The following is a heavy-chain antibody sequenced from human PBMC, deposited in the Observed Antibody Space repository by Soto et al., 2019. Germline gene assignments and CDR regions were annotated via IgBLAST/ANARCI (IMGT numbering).Heavy chain of an antibody. CDR2: IDHSGST. D-gene: IGHD3-10*01. Sequence: SETLSLTCAFSGGSFSAYYWTWIRQPPGRGLEWIGEIDHSGSTNYNPSLEGRVTMSIDTAKNRFSLNVTSVTAADTAVYYCVRVVRYSGLDDWGQWTTV. V-gene: IGHV4-34*01. CDR1: GGSFSAYY. CDR3: VRVVRYSGLDD. J-gene: IGHJ6*02.